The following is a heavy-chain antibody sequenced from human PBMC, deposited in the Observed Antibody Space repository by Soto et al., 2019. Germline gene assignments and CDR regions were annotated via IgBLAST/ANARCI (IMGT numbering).Heavy chain of an antibody. CDR1: GDSINNNDYY. CDR3: ARMSYYYDKWYFDL. D-gene: IGHD3-22*01. Sequence: QLHESGPGVVKPSETLSLTCTVSGDSINNNDYYWNWIRQTPGKGLEWIGYVYYSGSTYYIPSLKSRLSMSVDTSKNQFALKLSSVTAADTAIYYFARMSYYYDKWYFDLWGRGTLVTVSS. V-gene: IGHV4-30-4*01. J-gene: IGHJ2*01. CDR2: VYYSGST.